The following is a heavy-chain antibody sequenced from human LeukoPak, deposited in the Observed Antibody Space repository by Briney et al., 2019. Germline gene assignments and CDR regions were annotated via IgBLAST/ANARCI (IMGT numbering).Heavy chain of an antibody. J-gene: IGHJ4*02. CDR1: GFTFSNYN. CDR2: ISSDSSTI. D-gene: IGHD4-17*01. CDR3: TAGVHGDTRGLDQ. Sequence: GGSLRLSCAASGFTFSNYNMNWVRQAPGKGLEWVSYISSDSSTINYGDSVKGRFTISRDNAKNSLYLQMNSLRTEDTAFYYCTAGVHGDTRGLDQWGQGTLVTVSS. V-gene: IGHV3-48*01.